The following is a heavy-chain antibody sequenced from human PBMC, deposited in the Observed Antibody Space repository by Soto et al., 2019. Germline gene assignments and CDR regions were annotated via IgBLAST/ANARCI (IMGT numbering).Heavy chain of an antibody. D-gene: IGHD2-21*01. Sequence: QVQLVQSGDAVKKPGASVKVSCKTSGYTFSSYGISWVRQAPGQGLEWMGWISAYNGNRNYAQKLQGRVTMTADTSTGTAYMELRSLRSDDTAVYYCASDPAVITPGYFQQWGQGTLVTVSS. CDR2: ISAYNGNR. CDR3: ASDPAVITPGYFQQ. CDR1: GYTFSSYG. V-gene: IGHV1-18*04. J-gene: IGHJ1*01.